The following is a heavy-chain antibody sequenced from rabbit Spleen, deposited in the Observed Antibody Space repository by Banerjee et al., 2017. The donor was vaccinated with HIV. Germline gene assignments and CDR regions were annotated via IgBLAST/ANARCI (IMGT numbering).Heavy chain of an antibody. J-gene: IGHJ6*01. V-gene: IGHV1S45*01. D-gene: IGHD8-1*01. Sequence: QEQLEESGGGLVKPEGSLTLTCKASGFSFSDRDVMCWVRQAPGKGLEWIACIEGGSSTFSYFASWAKGRFTCSKASSTTVTLQMTSLTAADTATYFCARDSGSSFSSYGMDLWGQGTLVTVS. CDR1: GFSFSDRDV. CDR3: ARDSGSSFSSYGMDL. CDR2: IEGGSSTFS.